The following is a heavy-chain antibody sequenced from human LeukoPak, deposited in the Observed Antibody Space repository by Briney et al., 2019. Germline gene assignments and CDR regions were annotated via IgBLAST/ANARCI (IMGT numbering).Heavy chain of an antibody. CDR2: INSDGRST. Sequence: GGSLRLSCAASGFTFSSYWMHWVRHAPGKGLVWVSRINSDGRSTTYADSVKGRFTISRDNAKNTLYLQMNSLRAEDTAVYYCARANYDSGLIPVYYFDYWGQGTLVTVSS. CDR1: GFTFSSYW. CDR3: ARANYDSGLIPVYYFDY. D-gene: IGHD3-22*01. J-gene: IGHJ4*02. V-gene: IGHV3-74*01.